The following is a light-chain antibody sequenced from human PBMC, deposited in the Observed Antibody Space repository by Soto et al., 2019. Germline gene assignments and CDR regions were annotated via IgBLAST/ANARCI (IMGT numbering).Light chain of an antibody. J-gene: IGLJ1*01. CDR2: GNS. V-gene: IGLV1-40*01. CDR3: QSYDNSLSGYV. Sequence: QYVLTQLPSVSGAPGQRVTISCTGSSSNIGAGYDVHWYQQLPGTAPKLLIYGNSNRPSGVPDRFSGSKSGTSASLAITGLQAEDEADYYCQSYDNSLSGYVFGTGTKLTVL. CDR1: SSNIGAGYD.